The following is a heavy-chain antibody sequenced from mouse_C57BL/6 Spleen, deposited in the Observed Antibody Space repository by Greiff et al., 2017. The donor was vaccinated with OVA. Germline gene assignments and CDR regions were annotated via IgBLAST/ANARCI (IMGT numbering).Heavy chain of an antibody. CDR3: ARSGYSNYYYAMDY. D-gene: IGHD2-5*01. V-gene: IGHV1-55*01. Sequence: QVQLQQPGAELVKPGASVKMSCKASGYTFTSYCITWVKQRPGQGLEWIGDIYPGSGSTNYNEKFKSKATLTVDTSSSTAYMQLSSLTSEDSAVYYCARSGYSNYYYAMDYWGQGTSVTVSS. J-gene: IGHJ4*01. CDR1: GYTFTSYC. CDR2: IYPGSGST.